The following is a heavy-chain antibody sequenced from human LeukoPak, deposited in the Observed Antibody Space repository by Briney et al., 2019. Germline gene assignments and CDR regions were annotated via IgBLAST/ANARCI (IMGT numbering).Heavy chain of an antibody. CDR2: INHSGST. Sequence: TSETLSLTCAVYGGSFSGYYWSWLRQPPGKGLEWIGEINHSGSTNYNPSLKSRVTISVDTSKNQFSLKLTSVTAADTAVYYCARGHRSSGGYYPYYWGQGTLVTVSS. CDR1: GGSFSGYY. D-gene: IGHD3-22*01. J-gene: IGHJ4*02. CDR3: ARGHRSSGGYYPYY. V-gene: IGHV4-34*01.